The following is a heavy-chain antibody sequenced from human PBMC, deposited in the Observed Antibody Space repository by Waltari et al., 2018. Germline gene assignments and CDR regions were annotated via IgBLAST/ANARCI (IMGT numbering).Heavy chain of an antibody. D-gene: IGHD4-17*01. J-gene: IGHJ4*02. V-gene: IGHV4-39*01. CDR2: IYYSGSN. CDR3: ARQGPYGDPLDY. CDR1: GGSISRTCYH. Sequence: QLQLQESGPGLVKPSETLSLTCTAPGGSISRTCYHLGWFRRPPGKGLGWIGSIYYSGSNYYNPSLKGRVTISVDTSKNQFSLRLSSVTAADTAVYYCARQGPYGDPLDYWGQGTLVTVSS.